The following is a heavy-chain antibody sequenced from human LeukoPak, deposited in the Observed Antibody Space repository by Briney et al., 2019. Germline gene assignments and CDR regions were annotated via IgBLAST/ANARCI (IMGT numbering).Heavy chain of an antibody. Sequence: GGSLRLSCAASGFTFSSYSMNWVRQAPGKGLEWVSSISSSSSYIYYADSVKGRFTISRDNAKNSLYLQMNSLRAEDTAVYYCARGTVTTFPFDYWGQGILVTVSS. CDR3: ARGTVTTFPFDY. CDR2: ISSSSSYI. CDR1: GFTFSSYS. V-gene: IGHV3-21*01. J-gene: IGHJ4*02. D-gene: IGHD4-17*01.